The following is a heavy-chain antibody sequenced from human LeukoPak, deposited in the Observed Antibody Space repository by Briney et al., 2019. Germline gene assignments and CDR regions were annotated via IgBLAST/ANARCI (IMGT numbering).Heavy chain of an antibody. CDR1: GYSYTTYW. J-gene: IGHJ4*02. CDR3: ARRVYGDYSFHY. CDR2: IYLSDSDT. Sequence: GESLKISCRATGYSYTTYWIAWVRQIPGKGLEWMGIIYLSDSDTTYSPSFQGRVTISADKSISTAYLQWSSLKASDTAIYYCARRVYGDYSFHYWGQGTLVTVSS. V-gene: IGHV5-51*01. D-gene: IGHD4-17*01.